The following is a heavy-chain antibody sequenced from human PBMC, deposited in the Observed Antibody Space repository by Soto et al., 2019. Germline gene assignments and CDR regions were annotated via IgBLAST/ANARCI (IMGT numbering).Heavy chain of an antibody. V-gene: IGHV4-30-4*01. D-gene: IGHD3-3*01. CDR1: GGSVSSSDYY. CDR2: IYHSGTT. CDR3: ARDSPAVDFWSGSRGSFDI. Sequence: QVQLQESGPGLVKPSQTLSLTCTVSGGSVSSSDYYWSWIRQPPGKGLEWIGYIYHSGTTYYNASLKSRLTISLDTSKNQSSPKLSSVTAADTDVYYCARDSPAVDFWSGSRGSFDIWGQGTMVTVSS. J-gene: IGHJ3*02.